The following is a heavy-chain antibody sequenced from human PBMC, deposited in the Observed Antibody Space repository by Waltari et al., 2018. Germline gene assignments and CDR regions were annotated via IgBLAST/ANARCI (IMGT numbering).Heavy chain of an antibody. CDR3: ARDGNGAYYFDY. CDR2: IYYSGST. D-gene: IGHD1-1*01. V-gene: IGHV4-39*07. CDR1: GGSISSSSYY. J-gene: IGHJ4*02. Sequence: QLQLQESGPGLVKPSETLSLPCTVSGGSISSSSYYWGWIRQPPGKGLEWIGSIYYSGSTYYNPSLKSRVTISVDTSKNQFSLKLSSVTAADTAVYYCARDGNGAYYFDYWGQGTLVTVSS.